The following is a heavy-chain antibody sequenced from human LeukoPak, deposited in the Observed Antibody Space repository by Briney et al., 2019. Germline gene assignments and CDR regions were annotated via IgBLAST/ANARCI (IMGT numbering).Heavy chain of an antibody. CDR3: GSAPWGASSGWYGIY. Sequence: PGGSLRLSCAASGFTFSSYSRNWVRQAPGKGLEWVSYISSSSSTIYYADSVKGRFTISRDNAKNSLYLQMNSLRAEDTAVYYCGSAPWGASSGWYGIYWDRGTVVTVSS. V-gene: IGHV3-48*01. CDR2: ISSSSSTI. J-gene: IGHJ4*02. CDR1: GFTFSSYS. D-gene: IGHD6-19*01.